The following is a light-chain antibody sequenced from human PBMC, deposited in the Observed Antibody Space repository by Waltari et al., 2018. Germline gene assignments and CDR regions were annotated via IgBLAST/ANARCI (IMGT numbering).Light chain of an antibody. Sequence: QSVLTQPPSVSGAPGPRVTISCTGGSSNIGAGYDVSWYQQVPGTAPKLLIYSTTFRPSGVPDRFSGSKSGTSASLAITGLQTEDEADYYCQSYDRSLSGFYVFGTGTRVTVL. CDR1: SSNIGAGYD. CDR2: STT. J-gene: IGLJ1*01. CDR3: QSYDRSLSGFYV. V-gene: IGLV1-40*01.